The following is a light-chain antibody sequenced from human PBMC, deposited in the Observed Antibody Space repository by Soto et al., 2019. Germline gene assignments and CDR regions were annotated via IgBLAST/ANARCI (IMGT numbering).Light chain of an antibody. CDR1: QSISSW. V-gene: IGKV1-5*03. J-gene: IGKJ1*01. Sequence: DIQMTQSASTLSASLGDRVTLTCGASQSISSWLAWYQQKPGKAPELLIYKASSLESGVPSRFSGSAYGTDFNLTISRLEREDFAVYYCQQYGTSRWTFGQGTKVDIK. CDR2: KAS. CDR3: QQYGTSRWT.